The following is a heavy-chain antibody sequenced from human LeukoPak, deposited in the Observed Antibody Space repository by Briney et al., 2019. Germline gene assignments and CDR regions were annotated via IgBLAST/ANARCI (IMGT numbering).Heavy chain of an antibody. J-gene: IGHJ4*02. Sequence: PGGSLRLSCAASGFTFSSYAMSWVRQAPGKGLEWVSAISGSGGSTYYADSVKGRFTISRDNSKNTLYLQMNSLRAEDTAVYYCAKDRSITIFGVVIIPVCDYWGQGTLVTVSS. CDR3: AKDRSITIFGVVIIPVCDY. CDR1: GFTFSSYA. V-gene: IGHV3-23*01. CDR2: ISGSGGST. D-gene: IGHD3-3*01.